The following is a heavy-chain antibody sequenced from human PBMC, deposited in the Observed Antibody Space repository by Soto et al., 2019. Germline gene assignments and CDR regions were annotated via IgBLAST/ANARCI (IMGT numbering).Heavy chain of an antibody. J-gene: IGHJ4*02. CDR3: ARFGIEGDLAVAGPDY. V-gene: IGHV1-2*02. Sequence: ASVTVSCKASGYTFKNYYIHWVRQAPGKGLEWMGWINPTTGDTKFIQKFQGRVTVTRDTSVNTAYLELPSLTSDDTAMYYCARFGIEGDLAVAGPDYWGQGTLVTVSS. CDR2: INPTTGDT. CDR1: GYTFKNYY. D-gene: IGHD6-19*01.